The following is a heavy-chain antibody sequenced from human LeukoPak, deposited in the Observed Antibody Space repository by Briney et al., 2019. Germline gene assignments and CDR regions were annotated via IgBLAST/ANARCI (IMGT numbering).Heavy chain of an antibody. CDR1: GYNFFKYA. V-gene: IGHV1-3*01. D-gene: IGHD5-24*01. CDR2: IDGGNGDT. J-gene: IGHJ4*02. CDR3: ARDQSRDIRVDFDY. Sequence: ASVKVSCKTSGYNFFKYAIHWVRQAPGQRFEWMGWIDGGNGDTRFSQKFQDRVSFTRDTFATTDYMELTSLRSEDTAVYYCARDQSRDIRVDFDYWGQGTLVIVSS.